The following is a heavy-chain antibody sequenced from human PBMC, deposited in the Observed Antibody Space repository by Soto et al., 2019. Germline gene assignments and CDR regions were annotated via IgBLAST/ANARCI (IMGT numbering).Heavy chain of an antibody. CDR2: INAGNGNT. V-gene: IGHV1-3*05. Sequence: QVQLVQSGAEEKKPGASLKVSCKASGYTFPTYAMHWLRRAPGQRLEWMGWINAGNGNTKYSQKFQGRVTITRDTSASTAYMELSSLRSEDTAVYYCARSIVVVTALDYWGQGTLVTVSS. CDR1: GYTFPTYA. CDR3: ARSIVVVTALDY. J-gene: IGHJ4*02. D-gene: IGHD2-21*02.